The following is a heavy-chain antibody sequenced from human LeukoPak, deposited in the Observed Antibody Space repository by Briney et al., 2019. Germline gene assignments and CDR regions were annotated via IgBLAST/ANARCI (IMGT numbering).Heavy chain of an antibody. CDR3: ARVRGANAVNY. Sequence: PSETLSLTCTVSGGSISSYYWSWIRQPPGKGLEWIGYIYHSGSTDYNPSLKSRVTISVDTSKNQFSLKLSSVTAADTAVYYCARVRGANAVNYWGQGTLVTVSS. J-gene: IGHJ4*02. CDR2: IYHSGST. D-gene: IGHD1-26*01. CDR1: GGSISSYY. V-gene: IGHV4-59*01.